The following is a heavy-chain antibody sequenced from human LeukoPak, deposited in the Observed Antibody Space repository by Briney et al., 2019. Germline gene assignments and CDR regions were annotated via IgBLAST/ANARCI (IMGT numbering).Heavy chain of an antibody. CDR3: ARGRGDLVTTVVTPTYYFDY. Sequence: PGGSLRLSCAASGFTFSSYSMNWVRQPPGKGLEWIGEINHSGSTNYNPSLKSRVTISVDTSKNQFSLKLSSVTAADTAVYYCARGRGDLVTTVVTPTYYFDYWGQGTLVTVSS. D-gene: IGHD4-23*01. CDR1: GFTFSSYS. CDR2: INHSGST. J-gene: IGHJ4*02. V-gene: IGHV4-34*01.